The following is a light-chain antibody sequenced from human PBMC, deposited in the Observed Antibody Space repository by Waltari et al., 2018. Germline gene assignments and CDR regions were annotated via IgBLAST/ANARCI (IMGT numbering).Light chain of an antibody. CDR1: SSNVGNNY. Sequence: QPVLTLPPSASGTPGQVVSFSCSGSSSNVGNNYVYWYQQLPGTAPKLLIYKNDRVPSGVPDRVLRSKSCPSASLVISGLRSEDEGHYTCATWDDSLNSWVFGGGTKLTIL. CDR3: ATWDDSLNSWV. V-gene: IGLV1-47*01. J-gene: IGLJ3*02. CDR2: KND.